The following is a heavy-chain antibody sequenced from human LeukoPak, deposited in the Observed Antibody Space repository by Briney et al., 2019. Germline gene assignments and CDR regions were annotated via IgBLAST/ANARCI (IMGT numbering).Heavy chain of an antibody. CDR2: INHSGST. D-gene: IGHD5-12*01. V-gene: IGHV4-34*01. CDR1: GGSFSGYY. J-gene: IGHJ4*02. Sequence: SETLSLTCAVYGGSFSGYYWSWIRQPPGKGLEWIGEINHSGSTNYNPSLKSRVTISVDTSKNQFSLKLSSVTGADTAVYYRARELNSGHKGDYWGRGTLVTVSS. CDR3: ARELNSGHKGDY.